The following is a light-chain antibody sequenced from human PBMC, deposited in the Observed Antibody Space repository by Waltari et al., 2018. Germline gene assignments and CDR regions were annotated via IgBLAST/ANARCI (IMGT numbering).Light chain of an antibody. CDR3: QQYYSYPRT. Sequence: AIRMTQSPFALSASTGDRVTVTCRASQGISSYLAWYQQKPGKAPKLLIYAASTLQNGVQTRFSGSGSGTDFTLTISCLQSEDFATYYCQQYYSYPRTFGQGTKVEIK. CDR1: QGISSY. J-gene: IGKJ1*01. CDR2: AAS. V-gene: IGKV1-8*01.